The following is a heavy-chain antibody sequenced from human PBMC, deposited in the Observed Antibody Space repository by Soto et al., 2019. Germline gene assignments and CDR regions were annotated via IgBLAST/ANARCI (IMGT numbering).Heavy chain of an antibody. CDR2: ISYDGSNK. CDR1: GFTFSSYA. D-gene: IGHD3-22*01. V-gene: IGHV3-30-3*01. Sequence: GGSLRLSCAASGFTFSSYAMHWVRQAPGKGLEWVAVISYDGSNKYYADSVKGRFTISRDNSKNTLYLQMNSLRAEDTAVYYCARDYYDSSGYYYFDYWGQGTLVTVSS. J-gene: IGHJ4*02. CDR3: ARDYYDSSGYYYFDY.